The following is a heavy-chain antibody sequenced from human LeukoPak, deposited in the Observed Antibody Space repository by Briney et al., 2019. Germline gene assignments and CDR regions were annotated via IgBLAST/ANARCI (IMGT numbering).Heavy chain of an antibody. CDR1: GYSFTSYW. CDR3: ASLFRDDVFDI. Sequence: GESLKISCKGSGYSFTSYWISWVRQMPGKGLEWMGRVDPSDSYTNYSPSFPGHVSISADKSISTAYLQWRSLKASDTAMYYCASLFRDDVFDIWGQGTMVTVSS. D-gene: IGHD3-10*01. V-gene: IGHV5-10-1*01. CDR2: VDPSDSYT. J-gene: IGHJ3*02.